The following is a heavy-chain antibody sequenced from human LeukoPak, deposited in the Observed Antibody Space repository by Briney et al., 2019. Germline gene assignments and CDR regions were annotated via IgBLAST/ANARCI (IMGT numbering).Heavy chain of an antibody. V-gene: IGHV3-15*01. CDR1: GFTFDDYG. D-gene: IGHD1-14*01. CDR3: TTPPDYFDH. CDR2: IKSKADGGTT. Sequence: GGSLRLSCAASGFTFDDYGMSWVRQAPGKGLEWVGRIKSKADGGTTDYATPVKGRFTISRDDSKNTLYLQMSSLKTEDTAVYYCTTPPDYFDHWGRGTLVTVSS. J-gene: IGHJ4*02.